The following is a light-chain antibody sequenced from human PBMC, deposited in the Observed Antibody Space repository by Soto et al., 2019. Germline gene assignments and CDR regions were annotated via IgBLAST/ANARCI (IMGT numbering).Light chain of an antibody. Sequence: QAVVTQEPSLTVSPGGTVTLTCASSTGEVSSGNFPNWFQQKPGQAPRALTYSTDSKYSWTPARFSGSLAGGKAALTLSGVQPEDEADYYCLLYYGGAGLFGTGTKVTVL. J-gene: IGLJ1*01. CDR3: LLYYGGAGL. V-gene: IGLV7-43*01. CDR2: STD. CDR1: TGEVSSGNF.